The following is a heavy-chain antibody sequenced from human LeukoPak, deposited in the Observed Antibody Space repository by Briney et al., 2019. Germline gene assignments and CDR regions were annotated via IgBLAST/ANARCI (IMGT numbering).Heavy chain of an antibody. CDR2: INPGVGDT. CDR3: ARGSFAGTGGYYASNPFFDY. J-gene: IGHJ4*02. Sequence: GASVKVSCKASGYTFTTYYIHWVRQAPGQGLEWVGIINPGVGDTKYAQKFQGRVTLIRDTSTSTVSMELSSLRSEDTAVYYCARGSFAGTGGYYASNPFFDYWGQGTLVTVSS. D-gene: IGHD3-22*01. V-gene: IGHV1-46*01. CDR1: GYTFTTYY.